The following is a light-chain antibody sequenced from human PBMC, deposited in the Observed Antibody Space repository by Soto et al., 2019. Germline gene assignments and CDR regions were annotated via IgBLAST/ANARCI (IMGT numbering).Light chain of an antibody. Sequence: EIVMTQSPVTLSASPGDTVTLSCRASQSVDINLAWYQQKPGRAPRLLISEASTRASDIPSRFGGSGSGTDFTLTISSLQSEDSAMYFCQQYSKWPPRYTFGQGTKVQIK. CDR2: EAS. CDR1: QSVDIN. V-gene: IGKV3-15*01. J-gene: IGKJ2*01. CDR3: QQYSKWPPRYT.